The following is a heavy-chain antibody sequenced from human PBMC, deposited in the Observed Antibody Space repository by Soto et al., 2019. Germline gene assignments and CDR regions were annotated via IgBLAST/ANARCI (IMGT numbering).Heavy chain of an antibody. CDR3: ARVGFDWNRFYFDY. V-gene: IGHV4-59*01. CDR1: GGSISSYY. D-gene: IGHD1-1*01. Sequence: SETLSLTCTVSGGSISSYYWSWIRQPPGKGLEWIGYIYYSGSTNYNPSPKSRVTISVDTSKNQFSLKLSSVTAADTAVYYCARVGFDWNRFYFDYWGQGTLVTVSS. CDR2: IYYSGST. J-gene: IGHJ4*02.